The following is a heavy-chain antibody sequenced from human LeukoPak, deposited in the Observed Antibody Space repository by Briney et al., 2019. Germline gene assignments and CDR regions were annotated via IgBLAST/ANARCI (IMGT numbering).Heavy chain of an antibody. CDR3: ARDEAAAKTNALDI. CDR1: GYTFTAYY. V-gene: IGHV1-2*02. CDR2: IYPKSSHT. D-gene: IGHD6-13*01. J-gene: IGHJ3*02. Sequence: SVKVSCKASGYTFTAYYLHWVRQAPGQGLEWMGYIYPKSSHTNHAQTFQGRVTMTMDTSISTVYMELSRLTSDDTAVYYCARDEAAAKTNALDIWGQGIKVTVSS.